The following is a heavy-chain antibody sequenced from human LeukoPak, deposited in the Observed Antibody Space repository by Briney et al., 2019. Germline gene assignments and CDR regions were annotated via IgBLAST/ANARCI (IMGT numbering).Heavy chain of an antibody. CDR1: GFTFSSYW. D-gene: IGHD6-13*01. V-gene: IGHV3-7*01. J-gene: IGHJ6*03. CDR3: ARDKQQHYYYYYMDV. Sequence: PGGSLRLSCAASGFTFSSYWMSWVRQAPGKGLEWVANIKQDGSEKYYVDSVKGRFTISRDNAKNSLYLQMNSLRAEDTAVYYCARDKQQHYYYYYMDVWGKGTTVTVSS. CDR2: IKQDGSEK.